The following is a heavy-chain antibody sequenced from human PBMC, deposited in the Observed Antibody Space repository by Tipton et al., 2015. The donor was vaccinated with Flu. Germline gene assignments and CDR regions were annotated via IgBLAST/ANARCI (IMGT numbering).Heavy chain of an antibody. V-gene: IGHV4-31*03. CDR1: GESIITSAFY. J-gene: IGHJ4*02. CDR3: AGRAGGEKNY. Sequence: PGLVKPSQTLSLTCSVSGESIITSAFYWSWIRHHPGKDLEWIGYIHSSGGTHYNPSLESRVTISFDTSQNQFSLKLTSMTAADTGVYYCAGRAGGEKNYWGQGTLVTVSS. D-gene: IGHD1-26*01. CDR2: IHSSGGT.